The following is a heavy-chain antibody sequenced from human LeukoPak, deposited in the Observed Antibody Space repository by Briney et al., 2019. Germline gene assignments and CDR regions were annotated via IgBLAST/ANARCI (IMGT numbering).Heavy chain of an antibody. V-gene: IGHV1-2*02. CDR1: GYTFTGYY. CDR3: ARVHCSGGSCFPYYLDY. CDR2: INPNSGGT. D-gene: IGHD2-15*01. Sequence: ASVPVSCKASGYTFTGYYMHWVRQAPGQGLEWMGWINPNSGGTNYEHEFQDRVTMTRDTSISTAYMELSRLRSDDTAVYYCARVHCSGGSCFPYYLDYWGQGNLVTVSS. J-gene: IGHJ4*02.